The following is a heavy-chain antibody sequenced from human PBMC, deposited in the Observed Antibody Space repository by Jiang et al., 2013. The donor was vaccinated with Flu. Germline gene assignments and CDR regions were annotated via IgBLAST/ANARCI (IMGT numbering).Heavy chain of an antibody. J-gene: IGHJ4*02. V-gene: IGHV3-30*02. CDR2: IRYDGSNK. CDR3: AKDRLLWFGEWTLDY. CDR1: GFTFSSYG. D-gene: IGHD3-10*01. Sequence: SCAASGFTFSSYGMHWVRQAPGKGLEWVAFIRYDGSNKYYADSVKGRFTISRDNSKNTLYLQMNSLRAEDTAVYYCAKDRLLWFGEWTLDYWGQGTLVTVSS.